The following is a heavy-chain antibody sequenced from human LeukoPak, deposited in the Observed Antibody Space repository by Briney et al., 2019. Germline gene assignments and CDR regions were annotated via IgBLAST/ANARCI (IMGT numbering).Heavy chain of an antibody. V-gene: IGHV4-30-2*01. Sequence: PSQTLSLTCAVSGGSISSGGYSWSWIRQPPGKGLEWIGYIYHSGSTYYNPSLKSRVTISVDRSKNQFSLKLSSVTAADTAVYYCAKVSLYYDISTGYSPPNWFDPWGQGTLVTVSS. CDR1: GGSISSGGYS. CDR3: AKVSLYYDISTGYSPPNWFDP. D-gene: IGHD3-9*01. CDR2: IYHSGST. J-gene: IGHJ5*02.